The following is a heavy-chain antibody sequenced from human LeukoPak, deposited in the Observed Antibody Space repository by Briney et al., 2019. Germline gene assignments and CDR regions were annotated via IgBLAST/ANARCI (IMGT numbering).Heavy chain of an antibody. D-gene: IGHD4-17*01. J-gene: IGHJ4*02. Sequence: SETLSLTCTVSGGSLSSYCWSWIRQPPGKGLEWIGYIYYSGSTNYNPSLKSRVTISVDTSKNQFSLKLSSVTAADTAVYYCATRGLRGPYYFDYWGQGTLVTVSS. CDR3: ATRGLRGPYYFDY. CDR1: GGSLSSYC. V-gene: IGHV4-59*08. CDR2: IYYSGST.